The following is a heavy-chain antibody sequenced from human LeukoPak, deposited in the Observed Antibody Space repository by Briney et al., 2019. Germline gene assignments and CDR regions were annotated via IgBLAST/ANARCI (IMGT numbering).Heavy chain of an antibody. J-gene: IGHJ6*03. Sequence: GASVKVSCKASGYTFTGYYMHWVRQAPGQGLEWMGWINPNTGGTNYAQKFHGRVTMTRDTSISTAYMELSRLRSDDTAVYYCARGAGLGPRVYYYMDVWGKGTTVTVSS. CDR1: GYTFTGYY. CDR3: ARGAGLGPRVYYYMDV. V-gene: IGHV1-2*02. CDR2: INPNTGGT. D-gene: IGHD6-19*01.